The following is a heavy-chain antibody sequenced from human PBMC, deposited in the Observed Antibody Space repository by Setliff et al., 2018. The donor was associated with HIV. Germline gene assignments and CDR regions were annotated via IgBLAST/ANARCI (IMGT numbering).Heavy chain of an antibody. D-gene: IGHD2-15*01. J-gene: IGHJ4*02. V-gene: IGHV3-21*01. Sequence: GGSLRLSCEASGFTFRHYAMHWVRQAPGKGLEWVSYISSGSSYIYYVDYLKGRFTISRDNAKNSLYLQMNSLRAEDTAVYYCAKYSPSGNNFDYWGQGTLVTVSS. CDR1: GFTFRHYA. CDR2: ISSGSSYI. CDR3: AKYSPSGNNFDY.